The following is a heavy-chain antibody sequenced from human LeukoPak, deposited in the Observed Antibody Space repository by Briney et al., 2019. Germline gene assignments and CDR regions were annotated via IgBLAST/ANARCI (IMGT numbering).Heavy chain of an antibody. Sequence: PGRSLRLSCAASGINFRASGMHWVRQAPGKGLEWVAMIWSDGSAEYYADSVKGRFTISRDNSKNTLYLQMNSLRAEDTAVYYCAKGIDGYSSSWYLGYWGQGTLVTVSS. CDR3: AKGIDGYSSSWYLGY. J-gene: IGHJ4*02. V-gene: IGHV3-33*06. D-gene: IGHD6-13*01. CDR1: GINFRASG. CDR2: IWSDGSAE.